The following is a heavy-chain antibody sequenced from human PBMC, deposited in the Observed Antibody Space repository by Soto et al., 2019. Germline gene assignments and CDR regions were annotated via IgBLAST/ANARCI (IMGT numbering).Heavy chain of an antibody. V-gene: IGHV4-30-2*01. Sequence: QLHLQESGSGLVRPSQTLSLTCVVSGGSISSGGYSWNWIRQPPGKGLEWIGYFYHSGSTLYNPSLKSRVTISVDKSKNQFSRKLNSVTAADTAVYYCARDQLEGNWFDPWGQGTLVTVSS. CDR2: FYHSGST. CDR3: ARDQLEGNWFDP. CDR1: GGSISSGGYS. J-gene: IGHJ5*02. D-gene: IGHD1-1*01.